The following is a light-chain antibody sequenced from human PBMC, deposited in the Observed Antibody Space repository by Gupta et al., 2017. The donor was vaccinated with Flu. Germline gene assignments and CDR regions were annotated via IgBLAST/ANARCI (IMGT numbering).Light chain of an antibody. CDR3: GTWDSSLSAVV. Sequence: KVTISCSGSSSNIGTNYVSWYQHLPGTAPKLLIVEDDKRFSGIPDRFSGSKSGTSVTLGITGLQTGDEADYYYGTWDSSLSAVVFGGGTKLSVL. CDR2: EDD. J-gene: IGLJ3*02. CDR1: SSNIGTNY. V-gene: IGLV1-51*02.